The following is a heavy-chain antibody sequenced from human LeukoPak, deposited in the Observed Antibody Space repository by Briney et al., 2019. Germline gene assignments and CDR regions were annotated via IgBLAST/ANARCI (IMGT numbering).Heavy chain of an antibody. J-gene: IGHJ4*02. D-gene: IGHD4-11*01. Sequence: GASVKVSCKASGGTFSSYAISWVRQAPGQGLEWMGGIIPIFGTANYAQKFQGRVTITADESTSTAYMELGSLRSEDTAVYYCARLCSNYCFDYWGQGTLVTVSS. CDR3: ARLCSNYCFDY. CDR1: GGTFSSYA. CDR2: IIPIFGTA. V-gene: IGHV1-69*13.